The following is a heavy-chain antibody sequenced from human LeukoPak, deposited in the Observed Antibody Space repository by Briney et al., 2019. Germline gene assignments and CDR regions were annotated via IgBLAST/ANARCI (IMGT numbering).Heavy chain of an antibody. V-gene: IGHV3-7*03. D-gene: IGHD3-22*01. Sequence: GGSLRLSCAASGFTFSSYWMSWVRQAPGKGLEWVANIKQDGSKKNYVDSVKGRFTISRDNAKNSLYLQMNSLRAEDTAVYYCATPLDYYDSSGYHQGGDWGQGTLVTVSS. J-gene: IGHJ4*02. CDR3: ATPLDYYDSSGYHQGGD. CDR1: GFTFSSYW. CDR2: IKQDGSKK.